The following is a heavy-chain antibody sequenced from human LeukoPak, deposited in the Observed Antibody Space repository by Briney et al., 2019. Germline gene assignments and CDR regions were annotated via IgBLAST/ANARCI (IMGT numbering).Heavy chain of an antibody. CDR1: GFTFRTYW. Sequence: PGGSLRLSCAASGFTFRTYWMHWVRQTPGMGLVWVSRISTDGTYTTYADSVKGRFTISRDNTKNTLYLQVDRLRAEDTAVYYCARGRPNNLLEYWGQGTLVTVSS. J-gene: IGHJ4*02. D-gene: IGHD1/OR15-1a*01. CDR3: ARGRPNNLLEY. V-gene: IGHV3-74*03. CDR2: ISTDGTYT.